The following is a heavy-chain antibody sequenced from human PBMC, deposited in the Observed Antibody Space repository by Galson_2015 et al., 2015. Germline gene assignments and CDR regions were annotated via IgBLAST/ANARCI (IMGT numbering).Heavy chain of an antibody. Sequence: SVKVSCKASGYTFTSYAMNWVRQAPGQGLEWMGWINTNTGNPTYAQGFTGRFVFSLDTSVSTAYLQISSLKAEDTAVYYCARGARFLYGSYLDPYYYYGMDVWGQGTTVTVSS. V-gene: IGHV7-4-1*02. CDR2: INTNTGNP. J-gene: IGHJ6*02. CDR3: ARGARFLYGSYLDPYYYYGMDV. CDR1: GYTFTSYA. D-gene: IGHD1-26*01.